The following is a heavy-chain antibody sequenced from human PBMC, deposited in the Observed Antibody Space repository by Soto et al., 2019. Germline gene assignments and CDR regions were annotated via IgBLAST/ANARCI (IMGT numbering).Heavy chain of an antibody. J-gene: IGHJ4*02. CDR3: ARGGGLRYSYGYRYYFDY. V-gene: IGHV1-2*04. CDR1: GYTFTAYY. CDR2: INPNSGGT. Sequence: QVQLVQSGAEVKKPGASVKVSCKASGYTFTAYYMHWVRQAPGQGLEWMGWINPNSGGTNYAQKFQGWVTMTREKSISTAYMELSRLRSDDTAVYYCARGGGLRYSYGYRYYFDYWGQGTLVTVSS. D-gene: IGHD5-18*01.